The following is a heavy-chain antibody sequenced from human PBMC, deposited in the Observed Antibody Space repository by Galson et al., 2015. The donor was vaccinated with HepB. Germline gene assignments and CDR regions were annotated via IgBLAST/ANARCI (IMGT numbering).Heavy chain of an antibody. CDR2: INPNSGGT. CDR3: ARDRGYSYGYGVSD. J-gene: IGHJ4*02. Sequence: SVKVSCKASGYTFTGYHMHWVRQAPGQGLEWMGWINPNSGGTNYAQKFQGWVTMTRDTSISTAYMELSRLRSDDTAVYYCARDRGYSYGYGVSDWGQGTLVTVSS. CDR1: GYTFTGYH. D-gene: IGHD5-18*01. V-gene: IGHV1-2*04.